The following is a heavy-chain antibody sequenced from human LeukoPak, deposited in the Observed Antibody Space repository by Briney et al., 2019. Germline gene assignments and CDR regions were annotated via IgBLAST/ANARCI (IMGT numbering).Heavy chain of an antibody. V-gene: IGHV1-46*01. J-gene: IGHJ3*02. Sequence: ASVKVSCKASGYSFTSYYIHWVRQAPGQGLEWMGIINPSGGSTSYAQKFQGRVTMTRDMSTSTVYMEVSSLRSEDTALYYCARGPRITIFGVVMANDAFDIWGQGTMVTVSS. D-gene: IGHD3-3*01. CDR2: INPSGGST. CDR3: ARGPRITIFGVVMANDAFDI. CDR1: GYSFTSYY.